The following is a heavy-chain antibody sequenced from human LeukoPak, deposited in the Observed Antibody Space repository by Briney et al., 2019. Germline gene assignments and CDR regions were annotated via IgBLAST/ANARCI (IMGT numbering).Heavy chain of an antibody. V-gene: IGHV3-23*01. J-gene: IGHJ4*02. CDR3: VKDFHNSWTFDY. D-gene: IGHD6-13*01. Sequence: GGSLRLSCAASGFAFSNYAMSWVRQAPGKGLEWVSGISGSGSGTYYSDSVRGRFTISRDNSKNTLYLQMNTLRAEDTAVYYCVKDFHNSWTFDYWGQGTLVTVSS. CDR1: GFAFSNYA. CDR2: ISGSGSGT.